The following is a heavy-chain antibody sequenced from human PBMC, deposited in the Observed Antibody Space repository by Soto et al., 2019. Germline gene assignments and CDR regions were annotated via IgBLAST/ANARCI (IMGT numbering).Heavy chain of an antibody. Sequence: SDTLSLTCTFSGGPFSSINNHYCSWIRQPPGKGLEWIGYISYSGSTSYNPSLKSRLIISVDTSQNQVSLKLASVTAADTAVYYCLTQGFGPLHGLVDVWGQGTTVT. CDR1: GGPFSSINNHY. CDR2: ISYSGST. J-gene: IGHJ6*02. CDR3: LTQGFGPLHGLVDV. D-gene: IGHD3-10*01. V-gene: IGHV4-59*08.